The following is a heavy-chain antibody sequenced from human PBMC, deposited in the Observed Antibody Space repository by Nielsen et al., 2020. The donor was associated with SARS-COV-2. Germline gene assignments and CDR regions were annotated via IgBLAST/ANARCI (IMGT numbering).Heavy chain of an antibody. J-gene: IGHJ6*02. V-gene: IGHV3-53*05. CDR2: IYSGGST. Sequence: GESLKISCAASGFTVSSNYMSWVRQAPGKGLEWVSVIYSGGSTYYADSVKGRFTISRDNSKNTLYLQMNSLRAEDTAVYYCARGARGGSSWTYYYYYGMDVWGQGTTVTVSS. D-gene: IGHD6-13*01. CDR1: GFTVSSNY. CDR3: ARGARGGSSWTYYYYYGMDV.